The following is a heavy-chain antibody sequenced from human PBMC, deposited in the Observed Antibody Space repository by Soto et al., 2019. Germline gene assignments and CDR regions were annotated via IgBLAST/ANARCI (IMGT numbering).Heavy chain of an antibody. CDR3: ARVVTRTTTSTNYRYYYGVDV. CDR2: IYYTGST. D-gene: IGHD1-1*01. CDR1: GGSISSGDYY. Sequence: SETLSLTCTVSGGSISSGDYYWSWIRQPPGKGLEWIGYIYYTGSTYYNPSLESRVTMSLAASKNQFSLELSSVTAADTAVYYCARVVTRTTTSTNYRYYYGVDVWGQGTTVTVSS. V-gene: IGHV4-30-4*01. J-gene: IGHJ6*02.